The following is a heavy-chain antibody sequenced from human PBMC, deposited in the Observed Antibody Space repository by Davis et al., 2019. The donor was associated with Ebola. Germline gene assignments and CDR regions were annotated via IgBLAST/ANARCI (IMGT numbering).Heavy chain of an antibody. D-gene: IGHD6-13*01. J-gene: IGHJ4*02. CDR3: ARDGLRSSWWESNFDY. CDR2: ISSSSSTI. Sequence: GGSLRLSCAASGFTFSSYSMNWVRQAPGKGLEWVSYISSSSSTIYYADSVKGRFTISRDNAKNSLYLQMNSLRDEDTAVYYCARDGLRSSWWESNFDYWGQGTLVTVSS. CDR1: GFTFSSYS. V-gene: IGHV3-48*02.